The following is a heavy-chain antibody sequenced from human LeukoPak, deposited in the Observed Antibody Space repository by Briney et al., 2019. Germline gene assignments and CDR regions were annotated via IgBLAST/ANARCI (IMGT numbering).Heavy chain of an antibody. J-gene: IGHJ4*02. CDR1: GASISGGGYY. CDR2: IYYTGST. V-gene: IGHV4-39*07. D-gene: IGHD3-16*01. Sequence: SETLSLTCAVSGASISGGGYYLGWIRQPPGKGLEWIGNIYYTGSTNYNPSLKSRVTISVDTSKNQFSLKLSSVTAADTAVYYCARRWGYFDYWGQGTLVTVSS. CDR3: ARRWGYFDY.